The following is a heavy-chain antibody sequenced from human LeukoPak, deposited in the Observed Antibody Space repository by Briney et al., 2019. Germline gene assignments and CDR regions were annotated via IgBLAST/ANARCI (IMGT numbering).Heavy chain of an antibody. CDR2: INHSGST. D-gene: IGHD3-3*01. V-gene: IGHV4-34*01. CDR1: GGSFSGYY. Sequence: SETLSLTCAVYGGSFSGYYWSWIRQPPGKGLEWIGEINHSGSTNYNSSLKSRVTISVDTSKNQFSLKLSSVTAADTAVYYCARVTPESIFGVGHRYYFDYWGQGTLVTVSS. J-gene: IGHJ4*02. CDR3: ARVTPESIFGVGHRYYFDY.